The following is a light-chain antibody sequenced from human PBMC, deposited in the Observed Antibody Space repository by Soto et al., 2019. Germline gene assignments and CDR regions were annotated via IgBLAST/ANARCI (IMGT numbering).Light chain of an antibody. CDR1: SNDVGGYDF. J-gene: IGLJ1*01. V-gene: IGLV2-14*01. CDR3: SSYTTTHTRV. Sequence: ALTQPASVSGSPGQSITISCTGTSNDVGGYDFVSWYQHHPGKAPKLIIYDVNNRPSGLSNRFSGSKSGNTASLTISGLQTEDEADYYCSSYTTTHTRVFGSGTKVTVL. CDR2: DVN.